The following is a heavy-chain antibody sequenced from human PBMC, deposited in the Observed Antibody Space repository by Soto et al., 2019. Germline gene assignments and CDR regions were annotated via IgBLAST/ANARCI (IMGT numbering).Heavy chain of an antibody. J-gene: IGHJ4*02. V-gene: IGHV4-4*07. D-gene: IGHD5-12*01. CDR2: ILSSEST. CDR3: AREGSYSAYNFAHGIQLWSFDF. Sequence: SETLSLTCTVSGGSINTFYWSWVRQPAGKGLEWIGRILSSESTSFNPSLESRVAMSVDTSKNHFSLNLSSVTAADMAVYYCAREGSYSAYNFAHGIQLWSFDFWGQGALVTVSS. CDR1: GGSINTFY.